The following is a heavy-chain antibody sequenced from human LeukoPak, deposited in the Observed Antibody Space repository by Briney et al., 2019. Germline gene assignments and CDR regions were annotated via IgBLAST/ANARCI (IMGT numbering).Heavy chain of an antibody. CDR2: INGDGGDT. D-gene: IGHD6-19*01. CDR1: GFIFDDYA. CDR3: ANGAVADY. Sequence: GGSLRLSCAASGFIFDDYAMHWVRQGLGKGLEWVSLINGDGGDTFYGDSVKGRFTISRDNSKNTLYLQMNSLRAEDTAVYYCANGAVADYWGQGTLVTVSS. J-gene: IGHJ4*02. V-gene: IGHV3-43*02.